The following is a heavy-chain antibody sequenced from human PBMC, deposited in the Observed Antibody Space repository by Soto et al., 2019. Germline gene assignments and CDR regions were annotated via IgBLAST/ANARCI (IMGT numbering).Heavy chain of an antibody. J-gene: IGHJ6*02. Sequence: QVQLVQSGAEVKKPGSSVKVSCKASGGTFSSYAISWVRQAPGQGLEWMGGIIPIFGTANYAQKVQGRVTITADESTRTADMELSSLRSEDTAVYYCARDLGDTAMDYYYYGMDVWGQGTTVTVSS. D-gene: IGHD5-18*01. V-gene: IGHV1-69*01. CDR1: GGTFSSYA. CDR2: IIPIFGTA. CDR3: ARDLGDTAMDYYYYGMDV.